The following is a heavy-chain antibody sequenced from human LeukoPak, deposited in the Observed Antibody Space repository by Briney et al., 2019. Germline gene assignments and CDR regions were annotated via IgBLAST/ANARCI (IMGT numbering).Heavy chain of an antibody. CDR2: IWFDGSHK. V-gene: IGHV3-30*02. D-gene: IGHD6-6*01. CDR3: AREYSSSAYYYYGMDV. J-gene: IGHJ6*02. Sequence: GGSLRLSCAASGFTFGSYGMHWVRQAPGKGLEWVALIWFDGSHKYYGDSVKGRFTISRDNSKNTLYLQMNSLRAEDTAVYYCAREYSSSAYYYYGMDVWGQGTTVTVSS. CDR1: GFTFGSYG.